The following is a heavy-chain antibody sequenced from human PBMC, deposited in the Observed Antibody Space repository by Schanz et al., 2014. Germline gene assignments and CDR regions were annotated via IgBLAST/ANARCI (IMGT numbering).Heavy chain of an antibody. Sequence: QVQLVESGGGVVQPERSLRLSCAASGFNFANHAIHWVRQGQGNGLQWVAVISSDGSKKLYADSVKARFTISRDNSKNTLYLQMNSLRAEDTAVYYCARDMTSMGESGFYYYGMDVWGQGTTATVSS. CDR2: ISSDGSKK. D-gene: IGHD1-26*01. CDR1: GFNFANHA. J-gene: IGHJ6*02. V-gene: IGHV3-33*05. CDR3: ARDMTSMGESGFYYYGMDV.